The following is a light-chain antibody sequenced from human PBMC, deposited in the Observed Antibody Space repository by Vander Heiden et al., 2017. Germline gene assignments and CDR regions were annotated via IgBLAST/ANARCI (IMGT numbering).Light chain of an antibody. J-gene: IGLJ1*01. V-gene: IGLV3-19*01. CDR3: NSRDSSGNHYV. CDR1: SLRSYY. Sequence: SNLTKYPAVSVALGQTVRITCQGDSLRSYYASWYQQKPGQAPVLVIYGKNNRPSGIPDRFSGSSSGNTASLTITGAQAEDEADYYCNSRDSSGNHYVFGTGTKVTVL. CDR2: GKN.